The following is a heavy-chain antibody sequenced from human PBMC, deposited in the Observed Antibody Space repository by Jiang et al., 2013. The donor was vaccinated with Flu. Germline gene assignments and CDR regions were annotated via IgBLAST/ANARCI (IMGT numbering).Heavy chain of an antibody. D-gene: IGHD6-13*01. V-gene: IGHV3-23*01. CDR1: GFTFSSYA. CDR2: ISSSGGST. Sequence: GLLQPGGSLRLSCAASGFTFSSYAMSWVRQAPGKGLEWVSGISSSGGSTYYADSVKGRFTISRDNSKNTLYLQMNSLRAEDTALYYCVKDISSSWRTKFDYWGQGTLVTVSS. CDR3: VKDISSSWRTKFDY. J-gene: IGHJ4*02.